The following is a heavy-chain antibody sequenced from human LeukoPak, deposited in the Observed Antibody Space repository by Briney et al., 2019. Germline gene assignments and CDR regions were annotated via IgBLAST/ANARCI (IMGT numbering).Heavy chain of an antibody. CDR1: GGTFSSYA. V-gene: IGHV1-69*04. D-gene: IGHD6-13*01. J-gene: IGHJ4*02. CDR2: IIPILGIA. Sequence: ASVKVSCKASGGTFSSYAINWVRQAPGQGLEWMGRIIPILGIANYAQKFQGRVTITADKSTSTAYMELSSLRSEDTAVYYCARAPVVGSSWSSYFDYWGQGTLVTVSS. CDR3: ARAPVVGSSWSSYFDY.